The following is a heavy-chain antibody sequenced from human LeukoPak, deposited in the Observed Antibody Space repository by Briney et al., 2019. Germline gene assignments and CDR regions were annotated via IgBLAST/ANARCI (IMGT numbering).Heavy chain of an antibody. Sequence: GGSLRLSCAVSGFTFSDHFMDWVRQAPGKGLEWVGRSRNKAKSYTTEYAASVKGRFTISRDDSKNSLYLQMNSLKTEDTAVYYCVRVGSVAGSDYLDYWGQGTLVTVSS. V-gene: IGHV3-72*01. CDR3: VRVGSVAGSDYLDY. J-gene: IGHJ4*02. CDR1: GFTFSDHF. D-gene: IGHD6-19*01. CDR2: SRNKAKSYTT.